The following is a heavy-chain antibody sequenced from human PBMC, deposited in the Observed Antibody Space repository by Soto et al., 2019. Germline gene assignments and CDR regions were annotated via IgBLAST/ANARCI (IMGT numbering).Heavy chain of an antibody. CDR1: GGTFSSYT. V-gene: IGHV1-69*08. Sequence: QVQLVQSGAEVKKPGSSVKVSCKASGGTFSSYTISWVRQAPGQGLEWMGRIIPILGRVNYAQKVQGRVTITADKSTSTAYMELGSLRADDTAVYYCARDPSVTASYFDYWGQGTLVTVSS. CDR2: IIPILGRV. CDR3: ARDPSVTASYFDY. D-gene: IGHD4-17*01. J-gene: IGHJ4*02.